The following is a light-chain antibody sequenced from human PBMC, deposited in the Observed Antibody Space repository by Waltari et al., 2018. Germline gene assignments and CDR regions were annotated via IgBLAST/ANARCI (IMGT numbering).Light chain of an antibody. Sequence: DIQMTQSPSTLSASVGDRVTITCRASQSIGGWLAWYQQKPGKAPNLLIFNASCLEGGVPSRFSGSGSGTDFTLTISSLQPDDFATYYCQQYQTYPLTFGLGTKLEI. CDR3: QQYQTYPLT. CDR2: NAS. J-gene: IGKJ2*01. V-gene: IGKV1-5*01. CDR1: QSIGGW.